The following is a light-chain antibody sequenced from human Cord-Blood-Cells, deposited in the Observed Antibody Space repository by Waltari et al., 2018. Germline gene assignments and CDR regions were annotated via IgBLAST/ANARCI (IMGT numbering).Light chain of an antibody. Sequence: EIVLTQSPATLSLSPGERATISCRASQSVSSYLAWYQQKPGQAPRLLIYDASNRATGIPARFRGSGSGTDFTLTISSLEPEDFAVYYCQQRSNWPLYTFGQGTKLEIK. J-gene: IGKJ2*01. CDR1: QSVSSY. V-gene: IGKV3-11*01. CDR2: DAS. CDR3: QQRSNWPLYT.